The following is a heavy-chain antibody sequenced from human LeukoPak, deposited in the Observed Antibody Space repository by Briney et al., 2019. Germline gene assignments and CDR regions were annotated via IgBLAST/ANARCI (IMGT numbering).Heavy chain of an antibody. CDR1: NYTFKNNV. V-gene: IGHV1-18*01. Sequence: ASVKVSCKASNYTFKNNVISRVRQAPGQGLEWVGWISVCKVKTDYAQKVQGRVSMTTDTSTSTANMELRSLRSDDTAVCYCARGGSGDSSGYYPFDYWGQGTLVTVSS. CDR3: ARGGSGDSSGYYPFDY. CDR2: ISVCKVKT. J-gene: IGHJ4*02. D-gene: IGHD3-22*01.